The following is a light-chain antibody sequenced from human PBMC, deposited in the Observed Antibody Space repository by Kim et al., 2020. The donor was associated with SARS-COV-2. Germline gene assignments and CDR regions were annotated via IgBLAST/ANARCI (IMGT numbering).Light chain of an antibody. V-gene: IGKV1-8*01. CDR2: AAS. CDR3: QQYYSYPRT. J-gene: IGKJ2*01. CDR1: QGISRY. Sequence: AIRMTQSPSSFSASTGDRVTITCRASQGISRYLAWYQQKPGKAPKLLIYAASTLESGVPSRFSGSGSGTDFTLTISGLQSEDFTTYYCQQYYSYPRTFGQGTKLEI.